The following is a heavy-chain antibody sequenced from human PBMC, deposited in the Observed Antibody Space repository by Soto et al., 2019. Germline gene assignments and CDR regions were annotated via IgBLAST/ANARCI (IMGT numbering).Heavy chain of an antibody. CDR3: ARHSRNRITMIVVVDGGAFDI. V-gene: IGHV5-51*01. CDR2: IYPGDSDT. CDR1: GYSFTSYW. Sequence: PGESLKISCKGSGYSFTSYWIGWVRQMPGKGLEWMGIIYPGDSDTRYSPSFQGQVTISADKSISTAYLQWSSLKASDTAMYYCARHSRNRITMIVVVDGGAFDIWGQGTMVTVSS. D-gene: IGHD3-22*01. J-gene: IGHJ3*02.